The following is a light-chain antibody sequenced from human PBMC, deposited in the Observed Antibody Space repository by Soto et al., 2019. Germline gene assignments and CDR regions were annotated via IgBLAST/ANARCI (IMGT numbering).Light chain of an antibody. CDR3: QQYNQWPTT. J-gene: IGKJ5*01. Sequence: EIVLTQSPGTLSLSPGERATLSCRASQSVSSSYLAWYQQKPGQAPRLLIYGASSRATGIPDRFSGSGSGTDFTLTISRLEPEDFAVFYCQQYNQWPTTFGQGTRLEIK. V-gene: IGKV3-20*01. CDR2: GAS. CDR1: QSVSSSY.